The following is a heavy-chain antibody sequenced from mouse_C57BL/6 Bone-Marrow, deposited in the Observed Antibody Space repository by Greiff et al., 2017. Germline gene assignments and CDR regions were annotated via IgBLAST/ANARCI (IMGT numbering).Heavy chain of an antibody. CDR2: IDPSDSYT. Sequence: QVHVKQPGAELVKPGASVKLSCKASGYTFTSYWMQWVKQRPGQGLEWIGEIDPSDSYTNYNQKFKGKATLTVDTSSSTAYMQLSSLTSEDSAVYYYARPRLVYFDVWGTGTTVTVSS. V-gene: IGHV1-50*01. J-gene: IGHJ1*03. CDR3: ARPRLVYFDV. CDR1: GYTFTSYW.